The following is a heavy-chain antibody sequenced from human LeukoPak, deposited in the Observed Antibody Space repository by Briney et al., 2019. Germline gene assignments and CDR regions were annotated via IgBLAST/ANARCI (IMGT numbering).Heavy chain of an antibody. J-gene: IGHJ2*01. Sequence: PGGSLRLSCVASGFTFSIYEMNWVRQAPGKGLEWVSYISSGGSTIYYADSVKGRFTISRDNAKNSLYLQMNSLRAEDTAVYYCARVAYSSGPGGYGYFDLWGRGTLVTVSS. CDR3: ARVAYSSGPGGYGYFDL. V-gene: IGHV3-48*03. CDR2: ISSGGSTI. CDR1: GFTFSIYE. D-gene: IGHD6-19*01.